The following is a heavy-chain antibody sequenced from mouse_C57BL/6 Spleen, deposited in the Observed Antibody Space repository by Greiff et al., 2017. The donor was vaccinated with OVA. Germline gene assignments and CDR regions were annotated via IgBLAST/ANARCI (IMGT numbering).Heavy chain of an antibody. CDR3: ARYDYDVYYAMDY. Sequence: VKLVESGAELAKPGASVKLSCKASGYTFTSYWMHWVKQRPGQGLEWIGYINPSSGYTKYNQKFKDKATLTADKSSSTAYMQLSSLTYEDSAVYYCARYDYDVYYAMDYWGQGTSVTVSS. D-gene: IGHD2-4*01. CDR1: GYTFTSYW. CDR2: INPSSGYT. V-gene: IGHV1-7*01. J-gene: IGHJ4*01.